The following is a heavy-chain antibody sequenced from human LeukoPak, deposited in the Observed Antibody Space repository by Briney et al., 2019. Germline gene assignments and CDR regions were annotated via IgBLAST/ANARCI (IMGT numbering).Heavy chain of an antibody. CDR1: GGSISSGGYS. J-gene: IGHJ4*02. Sequence: SETLSLTCAVSGGSISSGGYSWRWIRQPPGKGLEWIGYIYHSGSTYYNPSLKSRATISVDRSKNQFSLKLSSVTAADTAVYYCARRYGDYGEYYFDYWGQGTLVTVSS. D-gene: IGHD4-17*01. CDR3: ARRYGDYGEYYFDY. V-gene: IGHV4-30-2*01. CDR2: IYHSGST.